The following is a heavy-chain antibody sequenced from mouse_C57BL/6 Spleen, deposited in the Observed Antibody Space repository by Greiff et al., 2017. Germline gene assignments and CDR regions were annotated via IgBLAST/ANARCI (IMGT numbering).Heavy chain of an antibody. D-gene: IGHD2-4*01. Sequence: VQRVESGAELVKPGASVKMSCKASGYTFTSYWITWVKQRPGQGLEWIGDIYPGSGSTNYNEKFKSKATLTVDTSSSTAYMQLSSLTSEDSAVYYCARERSYDYDEGWYFDVWGTGTTVTVSS. CDR3: ARERSYDYDEGWYFDV. CDR2: IYPGSGST. CDR1: GYTFTSYW. J-gene: IGHJ1*02. V-gene: IGHV1-55*01.